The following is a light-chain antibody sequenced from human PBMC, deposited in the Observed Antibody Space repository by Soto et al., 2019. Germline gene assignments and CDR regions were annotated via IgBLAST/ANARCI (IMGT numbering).Light chain of an antibody. CDR3: QSYDSNNQV. V-gene: IGLV6-57*02. CDR2: EHN. J-gene: IGLJ3*02. CDR1: SGSIASNY. Sequence: NFMLTQPHSVSESPGKTVTISCTGSSGSIASNYVQWFQQRPGSAPTTVIYEHNQRPSGVPDRFSGSIDSSSNSASLTISGLQTEDEADYYCQSYDSNNQVFGGGTKLTVL.